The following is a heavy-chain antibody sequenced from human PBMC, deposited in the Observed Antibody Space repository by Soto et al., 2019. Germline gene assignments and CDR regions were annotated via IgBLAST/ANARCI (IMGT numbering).Heavy chain of an antibody. D-gene: IGHD2-15*01. CDR3: AGVAPGSTWYYFDY. V-gene: IGHV1-69*06. Sequence: QLQLVQSGAEVKKPGSSVRVSCKASGDTFTKYAISWLRQAPGQGLEWMGGIVPVFGTLNHAQRFKGRVTITADKSTSTSYVELTSLTAEDTAVYYCAGVAPGSTWYYFDYWGQGTLVTVSS. CDR1: GDTFTKYA. CDR2: IVPVFGTL. J-gene: IGHJ4*02.